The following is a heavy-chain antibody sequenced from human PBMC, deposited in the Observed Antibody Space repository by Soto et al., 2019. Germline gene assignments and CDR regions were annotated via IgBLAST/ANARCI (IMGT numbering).Heavy chain of an antibody. V-gene: IGHV1-69*13. CDR3: AIRAGGSGWTNYYYYGMDV. CDR1: GRTFSSYA. J-gene: IGHJ6*02. D-gene: IGHD6-19*01. CDR2: IIPIFGTA. Sequence: SVKVSCKASGRTFSSYAISWVRQAPGQGLEWMGGIIPIFGTANYAQKFQGRVTITADESTSTAYMELSSLRSEDTAVYHCAIRAGGSGWTNYYYYGMDVWGQGTTVTVSS.